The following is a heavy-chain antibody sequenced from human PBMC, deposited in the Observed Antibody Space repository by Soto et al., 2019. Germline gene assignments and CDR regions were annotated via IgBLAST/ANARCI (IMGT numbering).Heavy chain of an antibody. Sequence: GESLKISCQGTGYRFSSSWIGWVRQKPGKGLEWMGRIDPSDSYTNYSPSFQGHVTISADKSISTAYLQWSSLKASDTAMYYCARHGITIFGYGMDVWGQGTTVTVSS. V-gene: IGHV5-10-1*01. CDR3: ARHGITIFGYGMDV. D-gene: IGHD3-9*01. J-gene: IGHJ6*02. CDR1: GYRFSSSW. CDR2: IDPSDSYT.